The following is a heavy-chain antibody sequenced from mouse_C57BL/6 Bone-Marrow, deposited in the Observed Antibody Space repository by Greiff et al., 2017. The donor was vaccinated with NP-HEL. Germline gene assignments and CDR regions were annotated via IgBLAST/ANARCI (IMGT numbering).Heavy chain of an antibody. CDR1: GFTFSDYG. V-gene: IGHV5-17*01. Sequence: DVMLVESGGGLVKPGGSLKLSCAASGFTFSDYGMHWVRQAPERGLGWVAYISSGSSTIYYADTVKGRFTISRDNAKNTLFLQMTSLRSEDTAMYYCARHYGSSSYWYFDVWGTGTTVTVSS. D-gene: IGHD1-1*01. J-gene: IGHJ1*03. CDR3: ARHYGSSSYWYFDV. CDR2: ISSGSSTI.